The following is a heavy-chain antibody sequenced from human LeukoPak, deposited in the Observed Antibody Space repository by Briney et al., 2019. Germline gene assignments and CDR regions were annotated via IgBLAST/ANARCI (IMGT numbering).Heavy chain of an antibody. J-gene: IGHJ5*02. Sequence: SVKVSCKASGGTFSSYAISWVRHAPGQGLEWMGGIIPIFGTANYAQKFQGRVTITTDESTSTAYMELSSLRSEDTAVYYCARANRLLEWSNNWFDPWGQGTLVTVSS. CDR2: IIPIFGTA. D-gene: IGHD3-3*01. CDR1: GGTFSSYA. CDR3: ARANRLLEWSNNWFDP. V-gene: IGHV1-69*05.